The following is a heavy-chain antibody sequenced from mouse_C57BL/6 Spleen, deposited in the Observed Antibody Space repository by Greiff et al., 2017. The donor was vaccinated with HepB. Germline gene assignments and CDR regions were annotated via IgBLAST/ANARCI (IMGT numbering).Heavy chain of an antibody. V-gene: IGHV1-64*01. D-gene: IGHD1-1*01. CDR1: GYTFTSYW. J-gene: IGHJ3*01. CDR2: IHPNSGST. Sequence: VKLQQPGAELVKPGASVKLSCKASGYTFTSYWMHWVKQRPGQGLEWIGMIHPNSGSTNYNEKFKSKATLTVDKSSSTAYMQLSSLTSEDSAVYYCARWENYYGSSAYWGQGTLVTVSA. CDR3: ARWENYYGSSAY.